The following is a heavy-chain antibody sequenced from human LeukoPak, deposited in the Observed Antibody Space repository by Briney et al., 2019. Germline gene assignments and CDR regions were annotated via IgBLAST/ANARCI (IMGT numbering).Heavy chain of an antibody. D-gene: IGHD1-26*01. V-gene: IGHV4-59*12. CDR2: IYYSGST. J-gene: IGHJ6*02. CDR1: GGSFSGYY. CDR3: ARGFLGLNGGV. Sequence: SETLSLTCAVYGGSFSGYYWSWIRQPPGKGLEWIGYIYYSGSTNYNPSLKGRVTMSVDTSKNQFSLKLSSVTAADTAVYYCARGFLGLNGGVWGQGTTVTVSS.